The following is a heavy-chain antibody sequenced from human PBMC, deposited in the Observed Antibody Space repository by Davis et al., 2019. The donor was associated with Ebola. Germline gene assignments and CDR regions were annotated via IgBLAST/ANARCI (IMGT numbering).Heavy chain of an antibody. J-gene: IGHJ3*01. D-gene: IGHD5-18*01. CDR1: RFTFSDSW. CDR2: SNSDGTTT. V-gene: IGHV3-74*01. Sequence: GESLKISCAASRFTFSDSWMHWVRQVPGKGLVWVARSNSDGTTTHYADSVKGRFTISRDNAKNTLYLQMDGLTDDDTAVYYCSRGVDTTLASWSDALDVWGQGTMVTVSS. CDR3: SRGVDTTLASWSDALDV.